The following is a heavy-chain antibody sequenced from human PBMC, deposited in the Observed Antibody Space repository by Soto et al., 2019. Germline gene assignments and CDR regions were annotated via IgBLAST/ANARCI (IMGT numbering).Heavy chain of an antibody. V-gene: IGHV3-64D*06. CDR2: IRSGGDRI. Sequence: EVQLVESGGGLVQPGGSLRLTCSASGFTFSDYAMHWVRQTPGKGLEYVSVIRSGGDRIYYADSVKGRFTISRDNSKNTLFLQMNSLRPGDTAMYYCVKDPPALEYWGHGSLVTVSS. CDR3: VKDPPALEY. CDR1: GFTFSDYA. J-gene: IGHJ4*01.